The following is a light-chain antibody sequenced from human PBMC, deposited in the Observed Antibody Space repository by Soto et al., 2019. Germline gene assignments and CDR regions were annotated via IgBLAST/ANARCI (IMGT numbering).Light chain of an antibody. Sequence: QLVLTQSPSASASLGASVKLTCTLSSGHSSYAIAWHQKQPGKGPRYLMDLNNDGSHSKGDGIPDRFSGSSSGAERYLIISSLQSEDEADYYCQTWGTGFQVFGGGTTLTVL. CDR1: SGHSSYA. J-gene: IGLJ2*01. CDR2: LNNDGSH. CDR3: QTWGTGFQV. V-gene: IGLV4-69*01.